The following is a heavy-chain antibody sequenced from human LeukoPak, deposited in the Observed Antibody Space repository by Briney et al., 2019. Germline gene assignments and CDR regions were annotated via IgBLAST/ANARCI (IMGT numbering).Heavy chain of an antibody. CDR3: ATTPDRLLDY. J-gene: IGHJ4*02. V-gene: IGHV3-11*01. D-gene: IGHD1-14*01. Sequence: GESLTLSCAASGFTFSDYYMSWIRQAPGKGLEWVSYISSSGSTIYYADSVKGRFTISRDNAKNSLYLQMNSLRAEDTAVYYCATTPDRLLDYWGQGTLVTVSS. CDR2: ISSSGSTI. CDR1: GFTFSDYY.